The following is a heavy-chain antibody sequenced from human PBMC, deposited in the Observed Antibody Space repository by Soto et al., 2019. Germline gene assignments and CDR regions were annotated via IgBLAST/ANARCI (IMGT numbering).Heavy chain of an antibody. CDR3: ARGGSYYAH. V-gene: IGHV1-2*02. Sequence: ASVKVSCKASGDTHTIYFIHWLRQAPGQGLEWMGWINSVSGGANYAPRFQGRVAMTRDRSSATAFMELSRLRSDDTAVYYCARGGSYYAHWGQGTLVTVSS. D-gene: IGHD1-26*01. CDR2: INSVSGGA. CDR1: GDTHTIYF. J-gene: IGHJ4*02.